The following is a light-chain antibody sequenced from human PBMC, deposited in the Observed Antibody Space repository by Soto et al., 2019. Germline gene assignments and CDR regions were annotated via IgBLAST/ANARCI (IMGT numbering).Light chain of an antibody. J-gene: IGKJ1*01. Sequence: EIVLTQSPGTLSLSPGERATLSCRARQSVSSYLAWYQQKPGQAPRLLIYGASGKATGIPDRFSGSGSGTDFTVTINRLEPEDFAVYYCQQYGSPSRTFGQGTRVEIK. CDR1: QSVSSY. CDR2: GAS. CDR3: QQYGSPSRT. V-gene: IGKV3-20*01.